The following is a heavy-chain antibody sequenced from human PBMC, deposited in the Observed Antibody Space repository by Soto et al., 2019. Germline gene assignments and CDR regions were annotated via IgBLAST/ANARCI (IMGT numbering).Heavy chain of an antibody. CDR2: IYHSGST. CDR1: GGSISSGGYS. J-gene: IGHJ4*02. CDR3: ARGSPVATDY. V-gene: IGHV4-30-2*01. Sequence: SETLSLTCAVSGGSISSGGYSWSWIRHPPGKGLEWIGYIYHSGSTYYNPSLKSQVTISVDRSKNQFSLKLSSVTAADTAVYYCARGSPVATDYWGQGTLVTVSS. D-gene: IGHD2-21*02.